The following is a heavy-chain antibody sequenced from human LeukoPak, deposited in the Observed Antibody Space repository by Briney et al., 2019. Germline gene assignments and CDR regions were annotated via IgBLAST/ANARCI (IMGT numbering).Heavy chain of an antibody. Sequence: GGSLRLSCAASGXTFSSYGMSWVRQAPGKGLEWVSAISGSGGSTFYADSVKGRFTISRDNSKNTLYLQMNSLRAEDTAAYYCARKNGPLDYWGQGTLVTVSS. CDR3: ARKNGPLDY. CDR2: ISGSGGST. V-gene: IGHV3-23*01. D-gene: IGHD2-8*01. J-gene: IGHJ4*02. CDR1: GXTFSSYG.